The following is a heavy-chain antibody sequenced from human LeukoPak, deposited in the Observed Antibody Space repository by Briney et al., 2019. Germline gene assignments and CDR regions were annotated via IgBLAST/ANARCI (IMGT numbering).Heavy chain of an antibody. Sequence: GGSLRLSCAASGFTFSSYSMNWVRQAPGKGLEWVSAISGSGGSTYYADSVKGRFTISRDNSKNTLYLQMNSLRAEDTAVYYCAKDQVGLLWFGELLAPFDYWGQGTLVTVSS. CDR1: GFTFSSYS. J-gene: IGHJ4*02. V-gene: IGHV3-23*01. D-gene: IGHD3-10*01. CDR3: AKDQVGLLWFGELLAPFDY. CDR2: ISGSGGST.